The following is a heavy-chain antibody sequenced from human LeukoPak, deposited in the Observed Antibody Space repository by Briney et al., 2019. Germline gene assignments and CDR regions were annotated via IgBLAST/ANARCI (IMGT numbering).Heavy chain of an antibody. CDR3: AKVRFGSGIYGGFDS. J-gene: IGHJ5*01. CDR1: RFTFSGYA. CDR2: ISHTGGST. V-gene: IGHV3-23*01. Sequence: GGSLRLSCAASRFTFSGYAMSWVRQAPGKGLEWVSAISHTGGSTYYADSVKGLFTVSRDNSKNTLYLQMNSLTVEDTAIYFCAKVRFGSGIYGGFDSWGQGAHVTVSS. D-gene: IGHD3-10*01.